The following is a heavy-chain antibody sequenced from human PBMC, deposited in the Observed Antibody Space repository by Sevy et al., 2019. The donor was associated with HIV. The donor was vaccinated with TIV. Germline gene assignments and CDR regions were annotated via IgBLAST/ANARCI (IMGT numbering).Heavy chain of an antibody. D-gene: IGHD1-26*01. CDR2: IYYNGHI. CDR3: AGENAWGRGYS. Sequence: SETLSLTCTVSGGSITSLYWNWIRQPPGKGPEWIANIYYNGHINYNPSLKSRVTLSLDTSKNQFSLRLSSVTAADTDMYYCAGENAWGRGYSWGQGTLVTVSS. J-gene: IGHJ4*02. V-gene: IGHV4-59*08. CDR1: GGSITSLY.